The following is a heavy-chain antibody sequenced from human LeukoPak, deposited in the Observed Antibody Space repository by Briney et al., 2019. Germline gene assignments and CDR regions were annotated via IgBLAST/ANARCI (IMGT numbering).Heavy chain of an antibody. J-gene: IGHJ4*02. CDR2: MSGRGVST. CDR1: GFTFTNYA. D-gene: IGHD2-15*01. Sequence: GGSLRLSCAASGFTFTNYAMSWVRQAPGKGLEWVSGMSGRGVSTYYADSVEGRFTISSDNSKNTLYLQMNSLRAEDTAIYYCAKDCNGGNCYIDYWGQGTLVTVAS. CDR3: AKDCNGGNCYIDY. V-gene: IGHV3-23*01.